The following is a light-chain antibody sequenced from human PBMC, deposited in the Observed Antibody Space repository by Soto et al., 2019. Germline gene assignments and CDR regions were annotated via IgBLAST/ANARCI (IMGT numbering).Light chain of an antibody. V-gene: IGKV1-5*01. CDR3: QQYNSYLT. CDR2: DAS. J-gene: IGKJ3*01. Sequence: DIQTSQSPSSLSASVEDRVIITCGASQSISNHLNWYQQKPCKAPKLLIYDASSLESGVPSRFSGSGSGTEFTLTISSLQPDDFATYYCQQYNSYLTFGPGTKVDI. CDR1: QSISNH.